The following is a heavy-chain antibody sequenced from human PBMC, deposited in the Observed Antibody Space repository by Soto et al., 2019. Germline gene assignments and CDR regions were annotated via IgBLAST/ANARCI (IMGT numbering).Heavy chain of an antibody. D-gene: IGHD3-3*01. V-gene: IGHV1-3*01. Sequence: GASVKVSCKASGYTFTSYAMHWVRQAPGQRLEWMGWINAGNGNTKYSQKFQGRVTITRDTSASTAYMELSSLRSEDTAVYYCARERYDFWSGRTYYYGMDVWGQGTTVTVSS. CDR2: INAGNGNT. CDR1: GYTFTSYA. J-gene: IGHJ6*02. CDR3: ARERYDFWSGRTYYYGMDV.